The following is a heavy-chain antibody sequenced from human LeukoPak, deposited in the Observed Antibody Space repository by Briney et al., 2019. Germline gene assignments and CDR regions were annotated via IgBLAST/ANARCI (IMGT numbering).Heavy chain of an antibody. Sequence: GGSLRLSCAASGFTFDDYAMHWVRQAPGKGLEWVSGISWNSGGIGYADSVKGRFTISRDNAKNSLYLQVNSLRPEDTALYYCAKSYYDSSGYSMDFDYWGQGTLVTVSS. D-gene: IGHD3-22*01. CDR1: GFTFDDYA. J-gene: IGHJ4*02. CDR2: ISWNSGGI. CDR3: AKSYYDSSGYSMDFDY. V-gene: IGHV3-9*01.